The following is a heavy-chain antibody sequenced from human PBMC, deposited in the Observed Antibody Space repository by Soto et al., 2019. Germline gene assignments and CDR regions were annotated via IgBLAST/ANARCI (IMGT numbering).Heavy chain of an antibody. Sequence: GGSLRLSCTASGFIFSSYAMSWVRQAPGKGLEWVSGISGGGGSTYYADSVKGRFTISRDNSKNTLYLQMDSLRAEDTAVYFCAKGGGYCSSTSCYSKYWGQGTLVTVSS. CDR2: ISGGGGST. J-gene: IGHJ4*02. V-gene: IGHV3-23*01. CDR1: GFIFSSYA. D-gene: IGHD2-2*01. CDR3: AKGGGYCSSTSCYSKY.